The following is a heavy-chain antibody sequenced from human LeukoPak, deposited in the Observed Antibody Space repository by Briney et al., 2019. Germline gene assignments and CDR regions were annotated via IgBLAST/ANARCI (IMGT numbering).Heavy chain of an antibody. CDR1: GFTFSDYE. Sequence: GGSLRLSCIVSGFTFSDYEMNWVRQAPGKGLEWVAYISAGSGVTKYIAEYLMGRLMIPRDNAKSSMSIQMNSLRAEDTGLYYCVRRLRLDYWGRGTLVTVSS. CDR2: ISAGSGVTK. CDR3: VRRLRLDY. D-gene: IGHD4-17*01. V-gene: IGHV3-48*03. J-gene: IGHJ4*02.